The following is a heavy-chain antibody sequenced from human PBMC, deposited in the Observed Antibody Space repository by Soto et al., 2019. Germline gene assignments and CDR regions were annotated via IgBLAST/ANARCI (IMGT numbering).Heavy chain of an antibody. CDR3: TISQNYYYYYMDV. CDR1: GFTFSGSA. D-gene: IGHD3-3*02. V-gene: IGHV3-73*01. J-gene: IGHJ6*03. CDR2: IRSKANSYAT. Sequence: GGSLRLSCAASGFTFSGSAMHWVRQASGKGLEWVGRIRSKANSYATAYAASVKGRFTISRDDSKNTAYLQMNSLKTEDTAVYYCTISQNYYYYYMDVWGKGTTVTVSS.